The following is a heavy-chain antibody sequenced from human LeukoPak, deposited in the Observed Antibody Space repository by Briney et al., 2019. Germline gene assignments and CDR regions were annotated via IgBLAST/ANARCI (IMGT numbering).Heavy chain of an antibody. V-gene: IGHV4-34*01. J-gene: IGHJ4*02. CDR1: GGSFSGYY. CDR2: INHSGST. D-gene: IGHD1-20*01. Sequence: KPSETLSLTCAAYGGSFSGYYWSWIRQPPEKGLEWIGEINHSGSTNYNPSLKSRVTISVDTSKNQFSLKLSSVTAADTAVYYCAALARYNWKFNYWGQGTLVTVSS. CDR3: AALARYNWKFNY.